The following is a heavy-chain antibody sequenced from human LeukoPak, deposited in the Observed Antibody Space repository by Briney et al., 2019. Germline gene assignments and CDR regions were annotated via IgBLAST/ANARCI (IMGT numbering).Heavy chain of an antibody. V-gene: IGHV3-48*03. CDR1: GFTFSSYE. J-gene: IGHJ3*01. Sequence: GGSLRLSCAASGFTFSSYEMNWVRQAPGKGLEWVSYISSSGSTIYYADSVKGRFTISRDNAKNSLYLQMSSLRAEDTALYYCAKGGSGSYSLDAFDVWGQGTMVTVSS. D-gene: IGHD3-10*01. CDR3: AKGGSGSYSLDAFDV. CDR2: ISSSGSTI.